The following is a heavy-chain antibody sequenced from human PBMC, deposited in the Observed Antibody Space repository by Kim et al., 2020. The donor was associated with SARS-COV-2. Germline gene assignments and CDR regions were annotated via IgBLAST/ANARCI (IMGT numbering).Heavy chain of an antibody. CDR2: ISASGRST. CDR3: ARPRDSSGYFYVPSYFD. V-gene: IGHV3-23*01. Sequence: GGSLRLSCAASGFNFTSYVMIWVRQAPGNGLEWVSGISASGRSTYYADSVEGRFTISRDNSKNTLYLEMQSLSVADSAFYFCARPRDSSGYFYVPSYFD. D-gene: IGHD3-22*01. J-gene: IGHJ4*01. CDR1: GFNFTSYV.